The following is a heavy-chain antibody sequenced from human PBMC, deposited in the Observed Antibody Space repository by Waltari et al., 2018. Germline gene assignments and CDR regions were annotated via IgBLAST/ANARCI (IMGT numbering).Heavy chain of an antibody. J-gene: IGHJ4*02. CDR2: IYYSGST. D-gene: IGHD4-17*01. V-gene: IGHV4-39*07. CDR3: ARVRPPYNYFDY. Sequence: QLQLQESGPGLVKPSETLSLTCTVPGGSISSSSYYWGWIRQPPGKGLEWIGSIYYSGSTYYNPSLKSRVTISVDTSKNQFSLKLSSVTAADTAVYYCARVRPPYNYFDYWGQGTLVTVSS. CDR1: GGSISSSSYY.